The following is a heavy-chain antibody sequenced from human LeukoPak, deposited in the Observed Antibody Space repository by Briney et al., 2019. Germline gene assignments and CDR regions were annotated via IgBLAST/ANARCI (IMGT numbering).Heavy chain of an antibody. CDR3: ARDDNWGFDY. CDR2: TRGSGSGM. CDR1: GFALSDYS. J-gene: IGHJ4*02. D-gene: IGHD7-27*01. V-gene: IGHV3-21*05. Sequence: PGGSLRLSCAASGFALSDYSMNWVRQAPGRGLEWVANTRGSGSGMGSGNYYAGAVKGRFTISRDNANNSLYLQMNSLRAEDTAFYYCARDDNWGFDYWGQGALVTVSS.